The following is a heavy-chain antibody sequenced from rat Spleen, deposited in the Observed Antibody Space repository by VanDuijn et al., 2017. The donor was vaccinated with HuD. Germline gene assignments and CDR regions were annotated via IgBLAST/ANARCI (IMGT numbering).Heavy chain of an antibody. Sequence: VQLQESGPGLVKPSQSLSLTCSVTAYSITSSYRWNWIRKFPGNKLEWMGYINSAGSSNYNPSLKSRISITRDTSKNKFFLQVNSVTTEDTATYCCARAYYDGSYYDYWGQGVMVTVSS. J-gene: IGHJ2*01. V-gene: IGHV3-3*01. CDR1: AYSITSSYR. D-gene: IGHD1-12*02. CDR2: INSAGSS. CDR3: ARAYYDGSYYDY.